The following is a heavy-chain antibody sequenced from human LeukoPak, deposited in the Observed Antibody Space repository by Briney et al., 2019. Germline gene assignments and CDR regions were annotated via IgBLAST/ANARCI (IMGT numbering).Heavy chain of an antibody. CDR2: INPNGGGT. V-gene: IGHV1-2*06. J-gene: IGHJ3*02. Sequence: GASVKVSCKASGYTFTGYYMHWVRQAPGQGLEWMGRINPNGGGTNYAQKFQGRVTMTRDTSTSTAYMELSRLRSDDTAVYYCARVTYSSGWYDDAFDIWGQGTMVTVSS. D-gene: IGHD6-19*01. CDR1: GYTFTGYY. CDR3: ARVTYSSGWYDDAFDI.